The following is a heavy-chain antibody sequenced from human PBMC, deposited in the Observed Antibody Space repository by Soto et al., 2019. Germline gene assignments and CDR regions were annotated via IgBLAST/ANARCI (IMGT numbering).Heavy chain of an antibody. V-gene: IGHV3-66*01. D-gene: IGHD1-26*01. CDR3: ARETPNSLRGAFDI. Sequence: PGGSLRLSCTASAFTVSSSYMSWVRQAPGKGLEWVSVIYSGGPTYYADSVKGRFTISRDNSKNTVYLQMNSLRAEDTAVYCCARETPNSLRGAFDIWGQGTMVTVSS. CDR1: AFTVSSSY. CDR2: IYSGGPT. J-gene: IGHJ3*02.